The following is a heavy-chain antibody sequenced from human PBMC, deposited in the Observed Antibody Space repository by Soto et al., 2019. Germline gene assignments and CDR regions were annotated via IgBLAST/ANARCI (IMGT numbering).Heavy chain of an antibody. CDR1: GFTFSSYA. D-gene: IGHD3-22*01. Sequence: QVQLVESGGGVVQPGRSLRLSCAASGFTFSSYAMHWVRQAPGKGLEWVAVISYDGSNKYYADSVKGRFTISRDNSKNTLYLQMNSLRAEDTAVYYCARVESQSSGYYYWGQGTLATVSS. CDR3: ARVESQSSGYYY. J-gene: IGHJ4*02. CDR2: ISYDGSNK. V-gene: IGHV3-30-3*01.